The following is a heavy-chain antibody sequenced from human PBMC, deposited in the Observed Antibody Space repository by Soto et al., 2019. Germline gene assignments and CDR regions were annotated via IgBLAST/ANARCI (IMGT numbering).Heavy chain of an antibody. D-gene: IGHD6-13*01. J-gene: IGHJ4*02. Sequence: GASVKVSCKASGYIFSSYGISWVRQAPGQGLEWMGWISPYNGNTNYIQRLQGRVTMTTDTSTSTAYMELRSLRSDDTAMYFCARDPSRRVAAAGTSDYWGQGTLVTVSS. V-gene: IGHV1-18*01. CDR2: ISPYNGNT. CDR1: GYIFSSYG. CDR3: ARDPSRRVAAAGTSDY.